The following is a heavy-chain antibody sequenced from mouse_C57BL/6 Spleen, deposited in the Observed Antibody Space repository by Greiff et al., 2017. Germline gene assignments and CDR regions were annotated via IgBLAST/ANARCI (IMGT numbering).Heavy chain of an antibody. J-gene: IGHJ4*01. CDR2: IHPNSGST. V-gene: IGHV1-64*01. D-gene: IGHD1-1*01. CDR3: AREGTTVEMDY. CDR1: GYTFTSYW. Sequence: VQLQQPGAELVKPGASVKLSCKASGYTFTSYWMHWVKQRPGQGLEWIGMIHPNSGSTNYNEKFKSKATLTVDKSSSTAYMQLSSLTSEDSAVYYCAREGTTVEMDYWGQGTSVTVSS.